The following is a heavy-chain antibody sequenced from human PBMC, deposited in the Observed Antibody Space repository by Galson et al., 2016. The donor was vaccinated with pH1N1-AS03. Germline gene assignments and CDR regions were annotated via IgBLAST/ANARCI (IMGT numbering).Heavy chain of an antibody. CDR2: ISGYNGKT. CDR1: GYTFNNYA. D-gene: IGHD2/OR15-2a*01. V-gene: IGHV1-18*01. CDR3: ARDRYRDTSTDFYESAY. Sequence: SVKVSCKASGYTFNNYAITWLRQAPGQGLEWMGWISGYNGKTNYAQKFQGRVTITADDSTGTAYMELSSLRSDDTAVYYCARDRYRDTSTDFYESAYWGQGTLVTVSS. J-gene: IGHJ4*02.